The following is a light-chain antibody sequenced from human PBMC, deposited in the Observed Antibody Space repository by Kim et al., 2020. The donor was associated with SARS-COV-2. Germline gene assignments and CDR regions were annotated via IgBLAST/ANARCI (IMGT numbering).Light chain of an antibody. V-gene: IGLV2-14*01. J-gene: IGLJ2*01. CDR1: SSDVGGYNY. CDR3: SSYTSSSLV. Sequence: QSALTQPASVSGSPGQSITISCTGTSSDVGGYNYVSWYQQHPGKAPILMIYDVSKRPSGVSNRFSGSKSGNTASLTISGLQAEDEADYYCSSYTSSSLVFGGGTQLTVL. CDR2: DVS.